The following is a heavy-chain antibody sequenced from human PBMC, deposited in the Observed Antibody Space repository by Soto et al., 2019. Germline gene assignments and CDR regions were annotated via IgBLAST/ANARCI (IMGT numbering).Heavy chain of an antibody. CDR3: AKGRGEMNWANYYGLDV. CDR2: ITYEGSQI. Sequence: QVQLVESGGGVVQPGRSLRLSCAASGFSFPRFGMHWVRQAPGKGLEWVALITYEGSQIYYADAVKGRFTISRDNGDNTLSLQMDNLRTEDTATYFCAKGRGEMNWANYYGLDVWGQGTMVTVSS. D-gene: IGHD7-27*01. V-gene: IGHV3-30*18. J-gene: IGHJ6*02. CDR1: GFSFPRFG.